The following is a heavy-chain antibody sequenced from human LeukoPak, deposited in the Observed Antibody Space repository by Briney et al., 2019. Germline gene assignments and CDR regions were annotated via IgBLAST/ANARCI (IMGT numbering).Heavy chain of an antibody. CDR1: GFTFSSYG. J-gene: IGHJ1*01. CDR3: AKDRNSSSWSLLSQYFQH. D-gene: IGHD6-13*01. Sequence: PGGSLRLSCAASGFTFSSYGMHWVRQAPGKGLEWVAVISYDGSNKYYADSVKGRFTISRDNSKNTLYLQMNSLRAEDTAVYYCAKDRNSSSWSLLSQYFQHWGQGTLVTVSS. CDR2: ISYDGSNK. V-gene: IGHV3-30*18.